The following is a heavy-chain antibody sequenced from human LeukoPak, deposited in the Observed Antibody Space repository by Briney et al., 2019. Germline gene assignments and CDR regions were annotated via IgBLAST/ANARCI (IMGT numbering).Heavy chain of an antibody. CDR3: ARAGGWGYSSSSGYYFDY. J-gene: IGHJ4*02. D-gene: IGHD6-6*01. CDR1: GFTLDDYT. Sequence: GGSLRLSCAASGFTLDDYTMHWVRQAPGKGLEWVSLLSWEGGSTYYADSVKGRFTISRDNSKNSLYLQMNSLRAEDTAVYYCARAGGWGYSSSSGYYFDYWGQGTLVTVSS. CDR2: LSWEGGST. V-gene: IGHV3-43*01.